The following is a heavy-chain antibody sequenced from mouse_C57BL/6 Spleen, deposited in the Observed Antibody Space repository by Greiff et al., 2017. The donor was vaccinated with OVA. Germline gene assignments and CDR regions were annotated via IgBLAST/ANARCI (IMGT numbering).Heavy chain of an antibody. CDR3: AREGAPFAY. J-gene: IGHJ3*01. CDR2: ICPRSSNT. CDR1: GYTFTDYY. D-gene: IGHD3-3*01. V-gene: IGHV1-76*01. Sequence: QVQLQQSGAGLVRPGASVKLSCKASGYTFTDYYINWVKQTPGQGLEWVARICPRSSNTEYNEKFKGKATLTADKASSNAYMQLSSLTSEDSAVYFGAREGAPFAYWGQGTLVTVSA.